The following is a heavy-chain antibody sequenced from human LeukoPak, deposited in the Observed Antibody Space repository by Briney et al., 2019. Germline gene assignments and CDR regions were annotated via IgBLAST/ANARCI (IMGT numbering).Heavy chain of an antibody. CDR1: GYTFTSYY. V-gene: IGHV1-69*05. Sequence: SVKVSCKASGYTFTSYYMHWVRQAPGQGLEWMGGIIPIFGTANYAQKFQGRVTITTDESTSTAYMELSSLRSEDTAVYYCARPYLQYCGGDCSFGYWGQGTLVTVSS. J-gene: IGHJ4*02. CDR3: ARPYLQYCGGDCSFGY. D-gene: IGHD2-21*02. CDR2: IIPIFGTA.